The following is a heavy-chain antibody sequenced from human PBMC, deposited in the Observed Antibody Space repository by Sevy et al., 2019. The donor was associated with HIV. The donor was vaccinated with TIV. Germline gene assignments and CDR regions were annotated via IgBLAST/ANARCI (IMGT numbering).Heavy chain of an antibody. Sequence: GGSLRLSCAGSGFSFSSNSMIWVRQAPGKGLEWIAYISGGSVMKEYADSVKGRFTISRDNAKKSVFLEMNSLRVEDTAVYYCARDWWDTYGFHWLDPWGPGTLVTVSS. CDR2: ISGGSVMK. J-gene: IGHJ5*02. CDR1: GFSFSSNS. CDR3: ARDWWDTYGFHWLDP. V-gene: IGHV3-48*01. D-gene: IGHD3-10*01.